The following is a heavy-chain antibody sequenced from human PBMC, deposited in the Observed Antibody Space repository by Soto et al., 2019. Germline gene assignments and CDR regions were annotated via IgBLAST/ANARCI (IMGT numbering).Heavy chain of an antibody. J-gene: IGHJ4*02. CDR2: LDTSVDIT. D-gene: IGHD2-21*01. CDR1: GFPFSNFA. CDR3: AKASRAYEPTRLFFDS. V-gene: IGHV3-23*01. Sequence: GGSLRLSCAASGFPFSNFAMSWVRQAPGKALEWVASLDTSVDITFYASSVKGRFFISRDNSRKTLFLQMSSLRADDSAVYYCAKASRAYEPTRLFFDSWGEGPRVNVPS.